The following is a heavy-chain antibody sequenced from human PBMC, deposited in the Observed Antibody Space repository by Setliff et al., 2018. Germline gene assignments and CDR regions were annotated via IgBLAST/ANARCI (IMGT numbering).Heavy chain of an antibody. V-gene: IGHV3-48*01. CDR2: ISTSSSTI. CDR3: TRARDIAPTYYYMDV. Sequence: GGSLRLSCAVSGLRFSDAWVTWVRLAPGKGLEWISYISTSSSTIYYADSVKGRFTISRDNANHTLYLQMNSLRAEDTAVYYCTRARDIAPTYYYMDVWGKGTTVTVSS. CDR1: GLRFSDAW. J-gene: IGHJ6*03. D-gene: IGHD5-12*01.